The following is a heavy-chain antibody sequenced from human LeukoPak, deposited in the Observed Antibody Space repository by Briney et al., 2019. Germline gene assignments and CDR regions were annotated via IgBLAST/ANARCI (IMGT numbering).Heavy chain of an antibody. CDR3: ARAMLPYSSSLHGIDY. CDR1: GFTFSSYA. Sequence: TGGSLRLSCAASGFTFSSYAMYWVRQAPGKGLEWVAVISYDGSNKYYADSVKGRFTISRDNSKNTLYLQMNSLRAEDTAVYYCARAMLPYSSSLHGIDYWGQGTLVTVSS. CDR2: ISYDGSNK. D-gene: IGHD6-6*01. V-gene: IGHV3-30-3*01. J-gene: IGHJ4*02.